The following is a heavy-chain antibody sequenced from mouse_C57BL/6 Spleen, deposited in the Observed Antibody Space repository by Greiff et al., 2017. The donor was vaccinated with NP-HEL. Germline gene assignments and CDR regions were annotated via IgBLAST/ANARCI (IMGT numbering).Heavy chain of an antibody. CDR3: ARKTTVVALDY. D-gene: IGHD1-1*01. CDR1: GYTFTSYW. Sequence: VQLQQPGAELVRPGSSVKLSCKASGYTFTSYWMDWVKQRPGQGLEWIGNIYPSDSETHYNQKFKDKATLTVDKSSSTAYMQLSSLTSEDSAVYYCARKTTVVALDYWGQGTTLTVSS. CDR2: IYPSDSET. V-gene: IGHV1-61*01. J-gene: IGHJ2*01.